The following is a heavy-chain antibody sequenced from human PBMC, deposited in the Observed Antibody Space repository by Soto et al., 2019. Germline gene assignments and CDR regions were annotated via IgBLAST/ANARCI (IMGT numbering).Heavy chain of an antibody. V-gene: IGHV3-15*07. Sequence: EVQLVESGGDIVNVGGSLRLSCAASGFTFSNAWMNWVRQAPGKGLEWVGRIKSETSGGTIDYAASVKGRFTISRDDSESTLYLQLSSLKTEDTAVYYCITDSSGWWRDYWGQGTLVIVSS. CDR1: GFTFSNAW. CDR2: IKSETSGGTI. J-gene: IGHJ4*02. D-gene: IGHD6-19*01. CDR3: ITDSSGWWRDY.